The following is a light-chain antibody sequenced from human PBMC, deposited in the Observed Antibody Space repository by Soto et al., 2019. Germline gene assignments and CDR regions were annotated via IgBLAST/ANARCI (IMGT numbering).Light chain of an antibody. CDR2: EVT. CDR1: SSDVGAYKY. V-gene: IGLV2-8*01. CDR3: TSYVGNDIWM. J-gene: IGLJ3*02. Sequence: QSALTQPPSASGSPGQSVTISCTGTSSDVGAYKYVSWYQQNPGKAPKLMIYEVTKRPSGVPDRFSGSKSGNTASLTVSGLQAEDAADYYCTSYVGNDIWMFGGGTKVTVL.